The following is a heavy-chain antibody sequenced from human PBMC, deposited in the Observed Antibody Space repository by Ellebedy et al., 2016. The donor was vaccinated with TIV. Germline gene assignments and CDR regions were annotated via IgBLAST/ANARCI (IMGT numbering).Heavy chain of an antibody. CDR2: INPHSRGT. D-gene: IGHD3-10*01. J-gene: IGHJ6*02. CDR1: GYTFTGYY. Sequence: AASVTVSCKASGYTFTGYYLHWVRPAPGQGLDWMGWINPHSRGTTYSQKFQCRVTMTRNTSIRTAYMELSRLRSDDTALYYCARTDNELISGNYRYYYGMDVWGQGTTVTVSS. V-gene: IGHV1-2*02. CDR3: ARTDNELISGNYRYYYGMDV.